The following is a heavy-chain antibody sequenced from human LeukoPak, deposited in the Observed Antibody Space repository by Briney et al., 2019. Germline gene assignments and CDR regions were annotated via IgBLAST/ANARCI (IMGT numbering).Heavy chain of an antibody. CDR2: ISGSGGST. CDR3: AKFIGVVPAAIYYMDV. J-gene: IGHJ6*03. D-gene: IGHD2-2*01. V-gene: IGHV3-23*01. CDR1: GFTFSSYS. Sequence: GGSLRLSCAASGFTFSSYSMNWVRQAPGKGLEWVSAISGSGGSTYYADSVKGRFTISRDNSKNTLYLQMNSLRAEDTAIYYCAKFIGVVPAAIYYMDVWGKGTTVTVSS.